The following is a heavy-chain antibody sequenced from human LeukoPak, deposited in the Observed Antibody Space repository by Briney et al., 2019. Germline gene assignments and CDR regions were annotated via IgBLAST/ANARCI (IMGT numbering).Heavy chain of an antibody. CDR3: VKQGPYSSSWYFDY. V-gene: IGHV3-64D*06. D-gene: IGHD6-13*01. CDR2: ISSAGDST. CDR1: GFTFGSYA. Sequence: GGSLRLSCSASGFTFGSYAMHWVRQAPGNGLESVSVISSAGDSTYYADSVKGRFTISRDNSKNTLYLQMSSLRAEDTAVYYCVKQGPYSSSWYFDYWGQGTLVTVSS. J-gene: IGHJ4*02.